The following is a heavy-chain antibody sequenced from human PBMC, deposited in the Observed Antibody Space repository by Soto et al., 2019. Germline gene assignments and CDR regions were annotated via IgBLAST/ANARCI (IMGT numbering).Heavy chain of an antibody. CDR1: GGSFSGYY. J-gene: IGHJ4*02. D-gene: IGHD2-21*02. CDR3: ARVLNGDSRLGLGY. Sequence: SETLSLTCAVYGGSFSGYYWSWIRQPPGKGLEWIGEINHSGSTNYNPSLKSRVTISVDTSKNQFSLKLSSVTAADTAVYYCARVLNGDSRLGLGYWGQGTLVTVSS. V-gene: IGHV4-34*01. CDR2: INHSGST.